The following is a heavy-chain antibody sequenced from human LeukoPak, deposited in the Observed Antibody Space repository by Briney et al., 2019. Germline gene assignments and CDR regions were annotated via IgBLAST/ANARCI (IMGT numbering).Heavy chain of an antibody. Sequence: QSGGSLRLSCAASGFTFSSYDMHWVRQATGKGLEWVSAIGTAGDTYYPGSVKGRFTISRENAKNSLYLQMNSLRAGGTAVYYCARGARSSSWPLFDYWGQGTLVTVSS. V-gene: IGHV3-13*01. D-gene: IGHD6-13*01. CDR2: IGTAGDT. J-gene: IGHJ4*02. CDR3: ARGARSSSWPLFDY. CDR1: GFTFSSYD.